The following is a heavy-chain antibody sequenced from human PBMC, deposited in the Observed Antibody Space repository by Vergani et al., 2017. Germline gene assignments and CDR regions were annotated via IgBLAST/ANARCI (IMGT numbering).Heavy chain of an antibody. J-gene: IGHJ4*02. CDR2: IWYDGSNK. V-gene: IGHV3-30*02. CDR1: GFTFSSYG. CDR3: SSTSAGSSSPFDY. D-gene: IGHD2-2*01. Sequence: QVQLVQSGGGLVQPGGSLRLSCAASGFTFSSYGMHWVRQAPGKGLEWVAVIWYDGSNKYYADSVKGRFTISRDNSKNTLYLQMNSLRAEDTAVYYCSSTSAGSSSPFDYWGQGTLVTVSS.